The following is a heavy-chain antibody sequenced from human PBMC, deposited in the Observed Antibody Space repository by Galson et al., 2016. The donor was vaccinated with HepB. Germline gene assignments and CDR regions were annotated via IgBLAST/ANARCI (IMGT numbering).Heavy chain of an antibody. CDR1: GYTFTSHY. V-gene: IGHV1-46*01. CDR3: AKDRASVPDAFDI. CDR2: INPSGGST. D-gene: IGHD2-2*01. Sequence: SVKVSCKASGYTFTSHYIHWVRQAPGQGLEWMGIINPSGGSTSSPQKFRGRVTVTRDTSTSTVYMELSSLRAEDTALYYCAKDRASVPDAFDIWGQGTVVTVSS. J-gene: IGHJ3*02.